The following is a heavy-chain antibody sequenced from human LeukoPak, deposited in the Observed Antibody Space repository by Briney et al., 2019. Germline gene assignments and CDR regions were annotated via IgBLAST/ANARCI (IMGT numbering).Heavy chain of an antibody. D-gene: IGHD3-22*01. V-gene: IGHV5-51*01. CDR1: GYTFTNYW. CDR3: TTRSYYYDTGGSYPYGED. CDR2: IYPGDSDT. J-gene: IGHJ4*02. Sequence: GESLKISCKNSGYTFTNYWIGWVRQMPGKGLEWMGIIYPGDSDTRYSPSFQGQVTISADKYITTAYLQWRSLKASDTAMYYCTTRSYYYDTGGSYPYGEDWGQGTLVTVSS.